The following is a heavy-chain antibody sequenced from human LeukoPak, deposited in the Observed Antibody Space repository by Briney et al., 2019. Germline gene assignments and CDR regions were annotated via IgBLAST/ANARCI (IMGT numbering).Heavy chain of an antibody. V-gene: IGHV4-30-2*01. CDR3: ASRTDTAMVTDY. CDR1: GGSISIGGYY. J-gene: IGHJ4*02. Sequence: PSQTLSLTCTVSGGSISIGGYYGSWIRQPPGKGLGWIGYIYHSGSTYYNPSLKSRVTISVDRSKNQFSLKLSSVTAEDTAVYDCASRTDTAMVTDYWGQGTLVTVSS. D-gene: IGHD5-18*01. CDR2: IYHSGST.